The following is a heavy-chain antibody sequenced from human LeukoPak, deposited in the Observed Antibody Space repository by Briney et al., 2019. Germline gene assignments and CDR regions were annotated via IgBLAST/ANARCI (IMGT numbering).Heavy chain of an antibody. J-gene: IGHJ1*01. CDR2: IYHSGST. CDR1: GGSISSGGYY. D-gene: IGHD1-26*01. CDR3: AGSGSYSSEYFQH. Sequence: SQTLSLTCTVSGGSISSGGYYWSWIRQPPGKGLEWIGYIYHSGSTYYNSSLKSRVTISVDRSKNQFSLKLSSVTAADTAVYYCAGSGSYSSEYFQHWGQGTLVTVSS. V-gene: IGHV4-30-2*01.